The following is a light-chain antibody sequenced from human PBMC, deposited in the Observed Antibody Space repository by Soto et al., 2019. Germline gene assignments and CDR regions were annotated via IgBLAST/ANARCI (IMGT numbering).Light chain of an antibody. CDR1: QSVTSKY. CDR2: GAS. V-gene: IGKV3-20*01. CDR3: QQYSSSPGYT. J-gene: IGKJ2*01. Sequence: EIVLTQSPGTLSLSPGERATLSCRASQSVTSKYLTWYQQKPGQAPRVLIYGASRRATGIPDRFSGSGSGTDFSLTISRLEPEDFAVYYCQQYSSSPGYTFGQGTKLEIK.